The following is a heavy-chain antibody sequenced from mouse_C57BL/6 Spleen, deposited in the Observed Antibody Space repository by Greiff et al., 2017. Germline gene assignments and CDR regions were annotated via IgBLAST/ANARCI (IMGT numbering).Heavy chain of an antibody. V-gene: IGHV1-53*01. CDR2: INPSNGGT. J-gene: IGHJ3*01. D-gene: IGHD2-4*01. CDR1: GYTFTSYW. CDR3: ARWGYDYDSWFAY. Sequence: SGTELVKPGASVKLSCKASGYTFTSYWMHWVKQRPGQGLEWIGNINPSNGGTNYNEKFKSKATLTVDKSSSTAYMQLSSLTSEDSAVYYCARWGYDYDSWFAYWGQGTLVTVSA.